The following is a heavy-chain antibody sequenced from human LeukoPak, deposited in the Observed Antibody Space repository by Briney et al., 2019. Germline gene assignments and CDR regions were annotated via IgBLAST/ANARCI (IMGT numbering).Heavy chain of an antibody. Sequence: GGSLRLSCAASGFTFSRYWMSWVRQAPGKGLEWVANIKQDGSQKSYVDSVKGRFTISRDNAKNSLYLQMNSLRAEDTAVYYCARGYSSGWYGWEATGYYYMDVWGKGTTVTISS. CDR2: IKQDGSQK. V-gene: IGHV3-7*01. J-gene: IGHJ6*03. CDR1: GFTFSRYW. D-gene: IGHD6-19*01. CDR3: ARGYSSGWYGWEATGYYYMDV.